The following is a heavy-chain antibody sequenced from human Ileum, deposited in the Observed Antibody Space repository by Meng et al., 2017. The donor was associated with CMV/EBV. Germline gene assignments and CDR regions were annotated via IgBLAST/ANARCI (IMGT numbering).Heavy chain of an antibody. Sequence: GGSLRLSCAASGFTFTSYSMTWVRQAPGKGLEWVTSIYSSNSYIYYADSVKGRITISRNNTKNSLYLQMNSLRAEDTAVYYCVFNRWGYWGQGTLVTVSS. V-gene: IGHV3-21*06. CDR3: VFNRWGY. D-gene: IGHD2/OR15-2a*01. CDR2: IYSSNSYI. J-gene: IGHJ4*02. CDR1: GFTFTSYS.